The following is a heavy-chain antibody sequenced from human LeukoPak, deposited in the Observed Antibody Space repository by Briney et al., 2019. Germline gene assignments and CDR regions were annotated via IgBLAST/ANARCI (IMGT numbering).Heavy chain of an antibody. Sequence: ASVKVSCKASGYTFTAYYVQWVRQAPGQGLEWVGWINPNRGGTNYAQKFQGRVTMTRDTSISTVYMEQSRLRSDDTAVYYCARGPPLYYYDTSGYYPGLYWGQGTLVTVSS. CDR3: ARGPPLYYYDTSGYYPGLY. D-gene: IGHD3-22*01. CDR1: GYTFTAYY. J-gene: IGHJ4*02. CDR2: INPNRGGT. V-gene: IGHV1-2*02.